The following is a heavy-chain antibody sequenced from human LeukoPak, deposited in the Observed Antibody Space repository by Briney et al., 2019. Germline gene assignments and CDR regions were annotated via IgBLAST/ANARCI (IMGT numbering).Heavy chain of an antibody. D-gene: IGHD3-3*01. V-gene: IGHV3-74*01. Sequence: PGGSLRLSCAVSGFTFSGYWMHWVRQAPGKGLVWVSRIDRDGSRINYADSVKGRFTISRDNSKNTLYLQMNSLRAEDTAVYYCAKTLYYDFWSGYSYYFDYWGQGTLVTVSS. CDR2: IDRDGSRI. CDR1: GFTFSGYW. CDR3: AKTLYYDFWSGYSYYFDY. J-gene: IGHJ4*02.